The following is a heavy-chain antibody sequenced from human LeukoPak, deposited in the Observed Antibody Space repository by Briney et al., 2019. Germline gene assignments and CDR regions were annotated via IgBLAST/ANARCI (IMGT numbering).Heavy chain of an antibody. J-gene: IGHJ4*02. CDR2: IKEDGSDK. Sequence: GGSLRLSCAASWFTFSSYWMSWIRQAPGKGLEWVANIKEDGSDKNYVDSVRGRFTISRDNAKNALYLQMNSLRAEDTAVYYCGREVPGGTTSLDCWGQGTVVTVSP. V-gene: IGHV3-7*04. CDR1: WFTFSSYW. D-gene: IGHD1-7*01. CDR3: GREVPGGTTSLDC.